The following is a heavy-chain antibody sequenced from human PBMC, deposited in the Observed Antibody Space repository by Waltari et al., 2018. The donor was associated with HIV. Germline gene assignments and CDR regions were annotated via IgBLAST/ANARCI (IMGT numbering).Heavy chain of an antibody. D-gene: IGHD3-10*01. CDR1: GGNFFSYS. J-gene: IGHJ4*02. V-gene: IGHV1-69*02. CDR3: ATARETMGVDFDY. CDR2: MIPMGDKK. Sequence: QVQLVQSGAEVRRPGSSVKVSCKASGGNFFSYSINWMRQAPGQGLEWMGRMIPMGDKKNYAQKCQGRVTITADKFTGTAYMELNGLRSGDTAVYYCATARETMGVDFDYWGQGTLVTVSS.